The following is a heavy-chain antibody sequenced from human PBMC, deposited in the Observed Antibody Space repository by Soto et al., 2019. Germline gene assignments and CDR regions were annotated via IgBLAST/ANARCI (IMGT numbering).Heavy chain of an antibody. J-gene: IGHJ6*02. CDR1: GYTFTGYY. D-gene: IGHD2-2*02. CDR3: ARAPDIVVVPAAIPREDYYYYGMDV. Sequence: ASVKVSCKASGYTFTGYYMHWVRQAPGQGLEWMGWINPNSGGTNYAQKFQGWVTMTRDTSISTAYMELSRLRSDDTAVYYCARAPDIVVVPAAIPREDYYYYGMDVWGQGTTVTVSS. CDR2: INPNSGGT. V-gene: IGHV1-2*04.